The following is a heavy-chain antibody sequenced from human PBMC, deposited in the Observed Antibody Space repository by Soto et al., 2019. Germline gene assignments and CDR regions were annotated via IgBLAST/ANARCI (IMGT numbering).Heavy chain of an antibody. CDR2: IYYSGTT. V-gene: IGHV4-39*01. J-gene: IGHJ6*02. D-gene: IGHD3-3*01. CDR1: GGSIRSTSYY. Sequence: SETLSLTCTVYGGSIRSTSYYWGWIRQPPGKGLEWIGSIYYSGTTYYNTSLKSRVTMSVDMYKNQFSLKLTSVTAADTAVYFCARQWGGHAYNYSNGMDVWGQGTTVTVSS. CDR3: ARQWGGHAYNYSNGMDV.